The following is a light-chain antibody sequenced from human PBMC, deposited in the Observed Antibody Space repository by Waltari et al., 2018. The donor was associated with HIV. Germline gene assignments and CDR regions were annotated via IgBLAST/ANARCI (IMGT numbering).Light chain of an antibody. CDR2: TND. CDR3: AAWDASLNAPV. J-gene: IGLJ2*01. CDR1: SSNVVTKT. V-gene: IGLV1-44*01. Sequence: QSVLTQSPSTSGTPGQRVTISCSGSSSNVVTKTVNWYQQVPGTAPKLLIHTNDQRPSGVPDRFSASKSGASASLAISGLRSEDEADYYCAAWDASLNAPVFGGGTKLTVL.